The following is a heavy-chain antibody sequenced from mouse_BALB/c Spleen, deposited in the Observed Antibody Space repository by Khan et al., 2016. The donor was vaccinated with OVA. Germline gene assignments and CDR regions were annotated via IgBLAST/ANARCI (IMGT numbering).Heavy chain of an antibody. D-gene: IGHD2-2*01. Sequence: QVQLQQSGAELVKPGASVKLSCKASGYTFTSYYMNWVKQRPGQGLEWIGEINPSNGGTNFNEKFKSKATLTVDKSSSTAYMQLSSLTSEDSAVYYCTRSGYGSFAYWGQGTLVTVSA. V-gene: IGHV1S81*02. CDR3: TRSGYGSFAY. CDR2: INPSNGGT. J-gene: IGHJ3*01. CDR1: GYTFTSYY.